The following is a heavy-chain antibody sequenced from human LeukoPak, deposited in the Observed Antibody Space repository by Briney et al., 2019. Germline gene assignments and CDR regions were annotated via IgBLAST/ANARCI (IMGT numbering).Heavy chain of an antibody. J-gene: IGHJ4*02. Sequence: GGSLRLSCAASGFTFSSYGMHWVRQAPGKGLEWVAVIYSGGSTYYADSVKGRFTISRDNSKNTLYLQMNSLRAEDTAVYYCARGWYFDYWGQGTLVTVSS. CDR3: ARGWYFDY. D-gene: IGHD2-15*01. V-gene: IGHV3-53*01. CDR1: GFTFSSYG. CDR2: IYSGGST.